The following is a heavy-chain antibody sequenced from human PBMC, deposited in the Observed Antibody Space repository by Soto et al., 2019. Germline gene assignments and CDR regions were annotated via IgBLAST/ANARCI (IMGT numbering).Heavy chain of an antibody. Sequence: ASETLSLTCTVSGGPISSYYWSWIRQPPGKGLEWIGYIYYSGSTNYNPSLKRRGTISVETTKKQFSRKLSYETAADTDEYYGARSMTTFPVFDYWGQGTLVTVPS. CDR3: ARSMTTFPVFDY. V-gene: IGHV4-59*01. D-gene: IGHD4-4*01. J-gene: IGHJ4*02. CDR1: GGPISSYY. CDR2: IYYSGST.